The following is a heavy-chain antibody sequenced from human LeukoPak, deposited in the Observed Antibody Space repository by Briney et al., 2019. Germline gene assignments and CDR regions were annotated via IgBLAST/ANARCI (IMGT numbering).Heavy chain of an antibody. J-gene: IGHJ3*02. V-gene: IGHV3-21*01. CDR3: ARSLGATDAFDI. D-gene: IGHD3-10*01. CDR1: GFTFSSYW. CDR2: ISSSSSYI. Sequence: GGSLRLSCAASGFTFSSYWMSWVRQAPGKGLEWVSSISSSSSYIYYADSVKGRFTISRDNAKNSLYLQMNSLRAEDTAVYYCARSLGATDAFDIWGQGTMATVSS.